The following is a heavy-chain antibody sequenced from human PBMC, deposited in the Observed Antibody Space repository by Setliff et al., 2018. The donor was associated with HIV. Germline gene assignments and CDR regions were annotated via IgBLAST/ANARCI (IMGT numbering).Heavy chain of an antibody. CDR3: VHSYDILTGPIDY. V-gene: IGHV4-39*07. J-gene: IGHJ4*02. Sequence: SETLSLTCTVSGGSISSSSYYWGWIRQPPGKGLEWIGSIYYSGSTNYNPSLKSRVTISADPSKNQFSLKLSSVTAADTAVYYCVHSYDILTGPIDYWGQGTLVTVSS. CDR2: IYYSGST. CDR1: GGSISSSSYY. D-gene: IGHD3-9*01.